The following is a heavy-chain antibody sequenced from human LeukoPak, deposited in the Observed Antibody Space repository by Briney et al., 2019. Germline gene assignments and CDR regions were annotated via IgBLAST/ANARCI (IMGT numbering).Heavy chain of an antibody. V-gene: IGHV4-4*09. CDR2: IYTSGST. CDR1: GGSISSYY. CDR3: GRRPPRGCSSTSCYEYYYYYMDV. J-gene: IGHJ6*03. Sequence: SETLSLTYTVSGGSISSYYWSWIRQPPGKGLEWIGYIYTSGSTNYNPSLKSRVTISVDTSKNQFSLKLSSVTAADTAVYCCGRRPPRGCSSTSCYEYYYYYMDVWGKGTTVTVSS. D-gene: IGHD2-2*01.